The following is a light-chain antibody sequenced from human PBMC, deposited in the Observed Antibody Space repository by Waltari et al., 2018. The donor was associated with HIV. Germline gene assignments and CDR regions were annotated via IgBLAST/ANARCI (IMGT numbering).Light chain of an antibody. CDR1: SSTIGAGYD. CDR3: QSYDSSLLVWV. V-gene: IGLV1-40*01. CDR2: GDG. Sequence: QSVLTQPPSVSGAPGQRVTISCTGSSSTIGAGYDVHWYQQLPGTAPKLRIYGDGNRPSGAPDGFSGSKSGTSAAPAVTWLLAEDEADYYGQSYDSSLLVWVFGGGTKLTVL. J-gene: IGLJ3*02.